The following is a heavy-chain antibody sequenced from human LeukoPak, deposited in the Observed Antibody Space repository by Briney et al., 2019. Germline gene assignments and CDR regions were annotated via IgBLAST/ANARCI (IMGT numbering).Heavy chain of an antibody. V-gene: IGHV3-64*02. D-gene: IGHD3-10*01. CDR2: ITNDGGGT. J-gene: IGHJ4*02. CDR3: ARVRSLRGYYFDY. Sequence: GGSLSLSCAASGFTFSNYPMYWVRQAPGKGLELVSEITNDGGGTYYADSVKGRFTISRDNSKNTLYLQMGTLRAEDMAVYYCARVRSLRGYYFDYWGQGTLVAVSS. CDR1: GFTFSNYP.